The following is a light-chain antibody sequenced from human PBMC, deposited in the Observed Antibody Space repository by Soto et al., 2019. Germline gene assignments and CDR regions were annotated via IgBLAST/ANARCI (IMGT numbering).Light chain of an antibody. CDR2: DVS. J-gene: IGLJ1*01. CDR1: SSDIGGYDS. Sequence: QSVLTQSPSASGSPGQSVTISRTGTSSDIGGYDSVSWYQQHPGKAPKVMIYDVSKRPSGVPDRFSGSKSGNTASLTVSALQAEDEADYYCSSYTDRNNLVFGTGTKVTV. CDR3: SSYTDRNNLV. V-gene: IGLV2-8*01.